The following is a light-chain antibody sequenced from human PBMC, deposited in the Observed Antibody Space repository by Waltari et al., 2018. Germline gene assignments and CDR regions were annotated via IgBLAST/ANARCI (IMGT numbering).Light chain of an antibody. CDR1: YSNIGSNY. Sequence: QSVLTQPPSVSAAPGQRVTISCSGGYSNIGSNYVTWYQQLPGTAPKLIIFDTRLRPSGIPDRFSGSKSGTASARDIVGLQPGDEAYYYCATWDSSLSGEVFGGGTKVTIL. J-gene: IGLJ2*01. CDR3: ATWDSSLSGEV. V-gene: IGLV1-51*01. CDR2: DTR.